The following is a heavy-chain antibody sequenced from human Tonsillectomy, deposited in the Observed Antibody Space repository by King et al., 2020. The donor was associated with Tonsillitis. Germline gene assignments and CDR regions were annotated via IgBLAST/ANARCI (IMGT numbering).Heavy chain of an antibody. V-gene: IGHV4-59*01. J-gene: IGHJ6*02. CDR3: ARDPSVAWEDYYHGMDV. CDR1: GGFISSYY. D-gene: IGHD6-19*01. CDR2: IYFSGST. Sequence: QLQESGPGLVKPSETLSLTCTVSGGFISSYYWSWIRQPPGKGLEWIGYIYFSGSTDYNPSLKSRVTISVDTSKNQFSLNLTSLTAADTAVYYCARDPSVAWEDYYHGMDVWGQGTTVTVSS.